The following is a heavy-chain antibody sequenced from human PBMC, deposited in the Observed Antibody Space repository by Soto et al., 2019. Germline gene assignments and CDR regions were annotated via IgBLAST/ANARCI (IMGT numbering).Heavy chain of an antibody. V-gene: IGHV3-53*01. D-gene: IGHD3-10*01. J-gene: IGHJ6*02. Sequence: PVGSLRLSCVASGLPVAGSYMAWVRQAPGKGLEWASVIYNDGTTYYSQSVEGRFTISRDTSKNTLYLQMDRLRDEDTAVYYCVRPLPSGQTHARDGWGQGTTVTVSS. CDR1: GLPVAGSY. CDR2: IYNDGTT. CDR3: VRPLPSGQTHARDG.